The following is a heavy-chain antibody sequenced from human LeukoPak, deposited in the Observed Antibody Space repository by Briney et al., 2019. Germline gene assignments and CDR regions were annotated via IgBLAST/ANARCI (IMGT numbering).Heavy chain of an antibody. CDR2: IHNSGST. D-gene: IGHD3-10*01. Sequence: SETLSLTCTVSGGSIISYYWSWIRQPPGKGLEWIGYIHNSGSTNYNPSLKSRVTISADTSKNQFSLNLSSVTAADTAVYYCASASGSYPIYWGQGTLVTVSS. CDR1: GGSIISYY. V-gene: IGHV4-4*09. J-gene: IGHJ4*02. CDR3: ASASGSYPIY.